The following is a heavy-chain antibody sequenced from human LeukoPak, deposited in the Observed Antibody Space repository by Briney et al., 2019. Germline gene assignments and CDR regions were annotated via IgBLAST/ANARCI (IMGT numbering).Heavy chain of an antibody. CDR2: INHSGST. CDR1: GGSFSGYY. J-gene: IGHJ6*02. V-gene: IGHV4-34*01. D-gene: IGHD3-22*01. Sequence: SETLSLTCAVYGGSFSGYYWSWIRQPPGKGLEWIGEINHSGSTNYNPSLKSRVTKSADTSKSQFSLKLSSVTAADTAVYYCARVTRITMIVAVITGLAMDVWGQGTTVIVSS. CDR3: ARVTRITMIVAVITGLAMDV.